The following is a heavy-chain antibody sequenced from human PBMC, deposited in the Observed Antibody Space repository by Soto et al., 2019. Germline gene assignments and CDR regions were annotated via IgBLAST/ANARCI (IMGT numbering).Heavy chain of an antibody. CDR3: AGYDFWSGPHYYYYMDV. CDR1: GFTVSSNY. Sequence: PGGSLRLSCAASGFTVSSNYMSWVRQAPGKGLEWVSVIYSGGSTYYADSVKGRFTISRDNSKNTLYLQMNSLRAEDTAVYYCAGYDFWSGPHYYYYMDVWGKGTTVTVSS. D-gene: IGHD3-3*01. J-gene: IGHJ6*03. CDR2: IYSGGST. V-gene: IGHV3-66*01.